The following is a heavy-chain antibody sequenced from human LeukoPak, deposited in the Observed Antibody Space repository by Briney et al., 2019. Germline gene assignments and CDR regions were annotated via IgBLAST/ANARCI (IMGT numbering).Heavy chain of an antibody. CDR2: INPNSGGT. J-gene: IGHJ4*02. V-gene: IGHV1-2*06. CDR3: ARLRWQWLEPFDY. CDR1: GYTFTGYY. D-gene: IGHD6-19*01. Sequence: EASVKVSCKASGYTFTGYYMHWVRQAPGQGLEWMGRINPNSGGTNYAQKFQGRVTMTRDTSISTAYMELSSLRSEDTAVYYCARLRWQWLEPFDYWGQGTLVTVSS.